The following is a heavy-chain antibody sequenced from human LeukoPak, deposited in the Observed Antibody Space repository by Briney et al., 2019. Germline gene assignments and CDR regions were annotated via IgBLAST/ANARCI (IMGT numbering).Heavy chain of an antibody. D-gene: IGHD6-19*01. CDR1: GLTVRNNY. Sequence: PGGSLRLSCAASGLTVRNNYMSWVRQAPGKGLEWVSAISGSGGSTYYADSVKGRFTISRDNSKNTLYLQMNSLRAEDTAVYYCAKGGSGWRPGDYFDYWGQGTLVTVSS. J-gene: IGHJ4*02. CDR3: AKGGSGWRPGDYFDY. CDR2: ISGSGGST. V-gene: IGHV3-23*01.